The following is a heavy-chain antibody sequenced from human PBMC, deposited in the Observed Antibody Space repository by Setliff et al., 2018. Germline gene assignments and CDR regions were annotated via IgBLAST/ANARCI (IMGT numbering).Heavy chain of an antibody. V-gene: IGHV4-59*01. CDR1: DGSLSTYY. CDR2: VYYSGTA. D-gene: IGHD3-10*01. J-gene: IGHJ6*03. Sequence: SETLSLTCTVSDGSLSTYYWSWIRQPPGKGLEFIGYVYYSGTANYSPSLRSRAAISVDSSKNQFSLKLRSVTAADTAVYYCARDRSTVIRGVTSFFYYYMDVWGGGTTVTVSS. CDR3: ARDRSTVIRGVTSFFYYYMDV.